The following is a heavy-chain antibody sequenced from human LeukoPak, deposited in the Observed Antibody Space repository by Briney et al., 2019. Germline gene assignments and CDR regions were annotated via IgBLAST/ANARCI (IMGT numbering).Heavy chain of an antibody. Sequence: PSETLSLTCTVSGGSISSSSYYWGWIRQPPGKGLEWIGSIYYSGSTYYNPSLKSRVTISVDTSKNQFSLKLSSVTAADTAVYYCAREGVYYYYYMDVWGKGTTVTVSS. CDR3: AREGVYYYYYMDV. CDR2: IYYSGST. CDR1: GGSISSSSYY. V-gene: IGHV4-39*02. J-gene: IGHJ6*03. D-gene: IGHD2-8*01.